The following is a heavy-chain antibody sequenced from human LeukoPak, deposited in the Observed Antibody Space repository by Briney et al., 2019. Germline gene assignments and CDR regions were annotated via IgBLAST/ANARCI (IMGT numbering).Heavy chain of an antibody. J-gene: IGHJ4*02. CDR1: GGSFSGYY. V-gene: IGHV4-34*01. Sequence: PSETLSLTCAVYGGSFSGYYWSWIRQPPGKGLEWIGEINHSGSTNYNPSLKSRVTISVDTSKNQFSLKLSSVTAADTAVYYCARLSVGPFYYDSSGYPIPDYWGQGTLVTVSS. CDR2: INHSGST. D-gene: IGHD3-22*01. CDR3: ARLSVGPFYYDSSGYPIPDY.